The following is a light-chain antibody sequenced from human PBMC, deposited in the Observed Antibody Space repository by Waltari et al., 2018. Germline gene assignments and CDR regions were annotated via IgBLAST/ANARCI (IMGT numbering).Light chain of an antibody. V-gene: IGLV3-10*01. Sequence: SNELTQPPSVSVSPGQTASITCSGAALPTQYASWYQQKSGQAPVLVIYEDITRPSGIPERFSGSSSGTVATLTISGAQVEDEADYYCHSLNSVGNGYVFGTGTKFTVL. CDR3: HSLNSVGNGYV. CDR1: ALPTQY. J-gene: IGLJ1*01. CDR2: EDI.